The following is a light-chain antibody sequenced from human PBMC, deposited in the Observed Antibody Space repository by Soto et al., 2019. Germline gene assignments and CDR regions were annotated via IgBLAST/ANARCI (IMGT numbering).Light chain of an antibody. J-gene: IGLJ2*01. CDR1: SSNIRAGYD. CDR3: QSYDSSLSGSVV. V-gene: IGLV1-40*01. Sequence: QSVLTQPPSVAGGPGQRVTISCTGSSSNIRAGYDVHWYQQLPGTAPKLLIYGNSNRPSGVPDRFSGSKSGTSASLAITGLQAEDEADYYCQSYDSSLSGSVVFGGGTKLTVL. CDR2: GNS.